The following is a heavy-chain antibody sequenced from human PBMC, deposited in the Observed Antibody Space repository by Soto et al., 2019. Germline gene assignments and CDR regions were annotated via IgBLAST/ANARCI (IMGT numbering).Heavy chain of an antibody. CDR3: ARGVHKVRFLEWSARGLRYYGMDV. CDR1: GYTFTSYY. CDR2: INPSGGST. D-gene: IGHD3-3*01. Sequence: QVQLVQSGAEVKKPGASVKVSCKASGYTFTSYYMHWVRQAPGQGLEWMGIINPSGGSTSYAQKFRGRVTMTRDTYPSTVYMELSSLRSEYPAVYYCARGVHKVRFLEWSARGLRYYGMDVWGQGTTVTVSS. J-gene: IGHJ6*02. V-gene: IGHV1-46*01.